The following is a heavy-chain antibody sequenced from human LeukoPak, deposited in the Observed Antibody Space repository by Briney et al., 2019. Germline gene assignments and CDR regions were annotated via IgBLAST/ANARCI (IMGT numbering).Heavy chain of an antibody. CDR2: IYPGDSDT. CDR1: GYRFTSSW. D-gene: IGHD3-22*01. CDR3: ARAPYDSSGYAFDY. Sequence: GESLKISCKGSGYRFTSSWIGGVRQMPGKGLEWMGIIYPGDSDTRYSPSFQGQVTISADKSISTAYLQWSSLKASDTAMYYCARAPYDSSGYAFDYWGQGTLVTVSS. J-gene: IGHJ4*02. V-gene: IGHV5-51*01.